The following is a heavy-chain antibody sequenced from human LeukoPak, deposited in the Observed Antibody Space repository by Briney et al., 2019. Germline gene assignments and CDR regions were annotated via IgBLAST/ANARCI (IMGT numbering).Heavy chain of an antibody. J-gene: IGHJ4*02. D-gene: IGHD3-3*01. CDR1: GGTFSSYA. Sequence: SVKVSCRASGGTFSSYAISWVRQAPGQGLEWMGGIIPIFGTANYAQKFQGRVTITADGSTSTAYMELSSLRSEDTAVYYCARSYDFWSGYYTPFDYWGQGTLVTVSS. CDR2: IIPIFGTA. CDR3: ARSYDFWSGYYTPFDY. V-gene: IGHV1-69*01.